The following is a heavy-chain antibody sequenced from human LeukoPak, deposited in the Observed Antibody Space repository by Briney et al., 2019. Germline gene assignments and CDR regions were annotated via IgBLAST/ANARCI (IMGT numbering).Heavy chain of an antibody. CDR3: VRRGSARSKTDY. CDR2: LYPGDSDT. Sequence: GESLKISCKGSGYSFPDYWIGWVRQMPGKGLERMGILYPGDSDTRYSPPFQGLVTISVDKFINTAYLQWSSLKASDTAMYYCVRRGSARSKTDYWGQGTLVTVSS. CDR1: GYSFPDYW. D-gene: IGHD6-19*01. J-gene: IGHJ4*02. V-gene: IGHV5-51*01.